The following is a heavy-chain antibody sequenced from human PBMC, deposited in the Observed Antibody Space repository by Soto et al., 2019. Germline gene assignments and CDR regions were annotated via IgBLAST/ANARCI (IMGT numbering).Heavy chain of an antibody. V-gene: IGHV3-30*18. D-gene: IGHD3-22*01. J-gene: IGHJ4*02. CDR1: GFTFSSYG. CDR2: ISYDGSNK. CDR3: AKEIYYDSSGYFDY. Sequence: GSLRLSCAASGFTFSSYGMHWVRQAPGKGLEWVAVISYDGSNKYYADSVKGRFTISRDNSKNTLYLQMNSLRAEDTAVYYCAKEIYYDSSGYFDYWGQGTLVTVSS.